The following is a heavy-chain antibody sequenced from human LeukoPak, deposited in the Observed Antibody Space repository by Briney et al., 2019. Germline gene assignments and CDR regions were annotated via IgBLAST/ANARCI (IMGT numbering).Heavy chain of an antibody. CDR3: ARSPQLGLTTPPPWFDP. CDR2: ISSNGGST. V-gene: IGHV3-64*01. Sequence: GGSLRLSCAASGFTFNIYAMHWVRQAPGKGLEYVSGISSNGGSTYYANSVKGRFTISRDNSKNTVYLHMGSLRAEDMAWDYWARSPQLGLTTPPPWFDPWGQGTLVTVSS. J-gene: IGHJ5*02. CDR1: GFTFNIYA. D-gene: IGHD1-14*01.